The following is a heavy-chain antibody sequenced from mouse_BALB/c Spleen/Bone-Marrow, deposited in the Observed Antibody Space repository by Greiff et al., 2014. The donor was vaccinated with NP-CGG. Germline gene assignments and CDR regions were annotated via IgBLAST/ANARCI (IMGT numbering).Heavy chain of an antibody. V-gene: IGHV1S130*01. J-gene: IGHJ2*01. CDR2: IHPNSGNT. CDR1: GYTFTSSW. CDR3: ARHHRYAYYFDY. Sequence: VQLQQSGSVLVRPGASVKLSCKASGYTFTSSWMRWAKQRPGQGLEWIGEIHPNSGNTNYNEKFKGKATLTVDTSSSTAYVDLSSLTSEDSAFCYCARHHRYAYYFDYWGQGTTLTVSS. D-gene: IGHD2-14*01.